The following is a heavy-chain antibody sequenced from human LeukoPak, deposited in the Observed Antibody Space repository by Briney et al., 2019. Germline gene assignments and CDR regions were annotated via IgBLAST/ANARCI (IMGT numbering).Heavy chain of an antibody. Sequence: GGSLRLSCAASGFTFSSYWMGWVRQAPGKGLEWVANIKQDGSEKYYVDSVKGRFTISRDNAKNSLYLQMNSLRAEDTAVYYCARDAMYYDFWSGYYSPTYSYYYMDVWGKGTTVTVSS. D-gene: IGHD3-3*01. CDR3: ARDAMYYDFWSGYYSPTYSYYYMDV. CDR2: IKQDGSEK. V-gene: IGHV3-7*01. CDR1: GFTFSSYW. J-gene: IGHJ6*03.